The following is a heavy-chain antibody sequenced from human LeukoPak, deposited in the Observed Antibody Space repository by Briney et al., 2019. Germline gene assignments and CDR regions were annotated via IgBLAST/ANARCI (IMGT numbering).Heavy chain of an antibody. CDR2: ISGSGGST. D-gene: IGHD5-18*01. Sequence: GGSLRLSCAASGFTFSSYAMSWVRQAPGKGLEWVSAISGSGGSTYYADSVKGRFTISRDNSKNTLYLQMNSLRAEDTAVYYCARVASVMVTYYYMDVWGKGTTVTISS. V-gene: IGHV3-23*01. CDR1: GFTFSSYA. J-gene: IGHJ6*03. CDR3: ARVASVMVTYYYMDV.